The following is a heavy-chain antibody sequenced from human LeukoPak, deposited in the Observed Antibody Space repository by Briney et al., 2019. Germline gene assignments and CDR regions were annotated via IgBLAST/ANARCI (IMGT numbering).Heavy chain of an antibody. CDR1: GFTVSSNY. V-gene: IGHV3-53*01. CDR2: IYSGGST. D-gene: IGHD3-10*01. Sequence: GGSLRLSCAASGFTVSSNYMSWVRQAAGKGLEWVSVIYSGGSTYYADSVKGRFTISRDNSKNTLYLQMNSLRAEDTAVYYCARFRGVSDYGMDVWGQGTTVTVSS. CDR3: ARFRGVSDYGMDV. J-gene: IGHJ6*02.